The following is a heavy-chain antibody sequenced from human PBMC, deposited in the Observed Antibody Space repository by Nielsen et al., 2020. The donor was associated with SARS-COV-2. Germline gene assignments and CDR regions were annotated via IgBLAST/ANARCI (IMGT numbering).Heavy chain of an antibody. CDR2: IYPDDSDT. V-gene: IGHV5-51*01. Sequence: GGSLRLSCKGSGYSFTSYWIGWVRQMPGKGLEWMGIIYPDDSDTRYSPSFQGQVTISADKSISTAYLQWSSLKASDTAMYYCARLEGRDGYTSYWGQGTLVTVSS. D-gene: IGHD5-24*01. J-gene: IGHJ4*02. CDR3: ARLEGRDGYTSY. CDR1: GYSFTSYW.